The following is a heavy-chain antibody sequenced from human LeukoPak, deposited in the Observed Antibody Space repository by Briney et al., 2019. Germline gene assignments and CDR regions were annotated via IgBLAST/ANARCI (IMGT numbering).Heavy chain of an antibody. V-gene: IGHV1-2*02. D-gene: IGHD3-22*01. Sequence: GASVKVSCKASGYTFTGYYMHWVRQAPGQGLEWMGWINPNSGGTNYAQKFQGRVTMTRDTSISTAYMELSRLRSDDTAVYYCARVGSALANTYYYDSSEDYFDYWGQGTLVTVSS. CDR3: ARVGSALANTYYYDSSEDYFDY. J-gene: IGHJ4*02. CDR1: GYTFTGYY. CDR2: INPNSGGT.